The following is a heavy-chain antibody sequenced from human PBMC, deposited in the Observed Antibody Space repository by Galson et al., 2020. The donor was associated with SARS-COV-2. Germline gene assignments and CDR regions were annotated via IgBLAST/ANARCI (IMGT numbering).Heavy chain of an antibody. J-gene: IGHJ4*02. CDR3: ARQILTGYYSFYYFDY. V-gene: IGHV4-39*01. D-gene: IGHD3-9*01. CDR1: GGSISSSNYY. CDR2: TYYSGSG. Sequence: SETLSLTCSVSGGSISSSNYYWGWVRQPPGQGLEWIGSTYYSGSGYYNPSLTSRLTISVDTSKNQFFMKLTSVTAADTAVYYCARQILTGYYSFYYFDYWGQGALITVSS.